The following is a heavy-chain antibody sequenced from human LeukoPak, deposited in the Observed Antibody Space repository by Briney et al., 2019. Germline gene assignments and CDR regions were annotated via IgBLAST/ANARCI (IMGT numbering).Heavy chain of an antibody. J-gene: IGHJ5*02. CDR3: AKSSMIGTIFGA. CDR1: GFTFDNYA. D-gene: IGHD3-3*01. V-gene: IGHV3-9*01. CDR2: ISWNSGSI. Sequence: GRSLRLSCAASGFTFDNYAMHWVRQAPGKGLEWVSGISWNSGSIGYADSVKGRFTISRDNAKNSPYLQMNSLRAEDTALYYCAKSSMIGTIFGAWGQGTLVTVSS.